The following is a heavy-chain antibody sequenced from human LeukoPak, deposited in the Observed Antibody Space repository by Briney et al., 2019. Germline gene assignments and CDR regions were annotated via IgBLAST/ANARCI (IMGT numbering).Heavy chain of an antibody. CDR1: GGSFSGYY. V-gene: IGHV4-34*01. Sequence: PSETLSLTCAVYGGSFSGYYWSWIRQPPGKGLEWIGEINHSGSTNYNPSLKSRVTISVDTSKNQFSLKLSSATAADTAVYYCARGFPYYYDSSGYWGQGTLVTVSS. D-gene: IGHD3-22*01. J-gene: IGHJ4*02. CDR2: INHSGST. CDR3: ARGFPYYYDSSGY.